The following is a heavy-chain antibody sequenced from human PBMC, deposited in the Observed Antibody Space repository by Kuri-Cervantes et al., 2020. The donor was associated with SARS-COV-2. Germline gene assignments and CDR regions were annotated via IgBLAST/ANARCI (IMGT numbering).Heavy chain of an antibody. CDR1: GGSFSGYY. J-gene: IGHJ4*02. V-gene: IGHV4-34*01. D-gene: IGHD2-2*01. CDR3: ARGGFIVVVPAVPFDY. Sequence: SETLSLTCAVYGGSFSGYYWSWIRQPPGKGLEWIGEINHSGSTNCNPSLKSRVTISVDTSKNQFSLKLSSVTAADTAVYYCARGGFIVVVPAVPFDYWGQGTLVTVSS. CDR2: INHSGST.